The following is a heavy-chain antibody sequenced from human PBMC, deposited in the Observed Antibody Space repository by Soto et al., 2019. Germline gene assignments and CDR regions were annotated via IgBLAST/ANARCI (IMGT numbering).Heavy chain of an antibody. Sequence: PGGSLRLSCVASGFVFEVYWMHWVRQVPGKGLEWVSRISDDGARTDYADSVRGRFTISRDNANNALYLQMNALRGEDTAVYFCTRGPRPSSIGTGAVWGRGXLVTVHS. D-gene: IGHD2-2*01. CDR3: TRGPRPSSIGTGAV. CDR2: ISDDGART. J-gene: IGHJ4*02. V-gene: IGHV3-74*01. CDR1: GFVFEVYW.